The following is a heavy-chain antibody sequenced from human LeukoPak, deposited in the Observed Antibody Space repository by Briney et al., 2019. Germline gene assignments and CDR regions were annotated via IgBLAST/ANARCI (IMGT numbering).Heavy chain of an antibody. CDR1: GGTFSSYA. J-gene: IGHJ5*02. CDR3: ARDEARYSGTYYSNWFDP. CDR2: IIPIFGTA. Sequence: SVKVSCKASGGTFSSYAISWVRQAPGQGLEWMGGIIPIFGTANYTQKFQGRVTMTTDTSTSTAYMELRSLRSDDTAVYYCARDEARYSGTYYSNWFDPWGQGTLVTVCS. D-gene: IGHD3-22*01. V-gene: IGHV1-69*05.